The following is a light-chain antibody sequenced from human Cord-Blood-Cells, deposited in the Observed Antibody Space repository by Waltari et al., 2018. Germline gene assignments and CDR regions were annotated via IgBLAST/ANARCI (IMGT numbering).Light chain of an antibody. V-gene: IGKV3-15*01. Sequence: EIVMTQSTATLSVSPGERATLSCRASQSVSSNLAWYQQKPGQAPRLLIYGASTRATGIPARFSGSGSGTEFTLTISSLQSEDFAVYYCQQYNNWPPGVRGAFGQGTKVEIK. CDR1: QSVSSN. CDR3: QQYNNWPPGVRGA. CDR2: GAS. J-gene: IGKJ1*01.